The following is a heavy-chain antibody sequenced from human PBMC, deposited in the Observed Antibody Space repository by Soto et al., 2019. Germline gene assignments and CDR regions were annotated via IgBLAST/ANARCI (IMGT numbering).Heavy chain of an antibody. CDR2: MNPNSGNT. V-gene: IGHV1-8*01. Sequence: ASVKVSCKASGYTFTSYDINWVRQATGQGLEWMGWMNPNSGNTGYAQKFQGRVTMTRNTSISTAYMELSSLRSEDTAMYYCARGGEVCSSTSCYTINWFDPWGQGTLVTVSS. D-gene: IGHD2-2*02. CDR1: GYTFTSYD. CDR3: ARGGEVCSSTSCYTINWFDP. J-gene: IGHJ5*02.